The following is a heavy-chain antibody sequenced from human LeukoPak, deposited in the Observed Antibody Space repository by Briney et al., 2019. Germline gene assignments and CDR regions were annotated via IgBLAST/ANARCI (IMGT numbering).Heavy chain of an antibody. CDR1: GLTFSNFA. CDR2: VSGGGRST. J-gene: IGHJ4*02. V-gene: IGHV3-23*01. Sequence: GGSLRLSCAASGLTFSNFAMSWVRQPPGKGLEWASAVSGGGRSTFYADSVKGRFIISRDDSKNTLYLQMNSLRAEDTAVYYCAREPYYYGSGRRGFDYWGQGTLVTVSS. CDR3: AREPYYYGSGRRGFDY. D-gene: IGHD3-10*01.